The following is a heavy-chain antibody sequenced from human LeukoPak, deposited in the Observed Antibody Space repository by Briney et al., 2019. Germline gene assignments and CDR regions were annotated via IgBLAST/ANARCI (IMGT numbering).Heavy chain of an antibody. CDR3: ARDDIVVVSSFYYYYYMDV. CDR1: GFTFSSYW. CDR2: IKQDGSEK. Sequence: GGSLRLSCAASGFTFSSYWMSWVRQAPGKGLEWVANIKQDGSEKYYVDSVKGRFTISRDNAKNSLYLQMNSLRAEDTAVYYCARDDIVVVSSFYYYYYMDVWGKGTTVTVSS. V-gene: IGHV3-7*01. D-gene: IGHD2-2*01. J-gene: IGHJ6*03.